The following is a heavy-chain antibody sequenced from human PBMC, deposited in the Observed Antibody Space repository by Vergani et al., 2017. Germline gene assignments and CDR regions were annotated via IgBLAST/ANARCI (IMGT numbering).Heavy chain of an antibody. J-gene: IGHJ4*02. CDR1: GGTFSSYA. D-gene: IGHD1-26*01. CDR2: IIPILGIA. Sequence: QVQLVQSGAEVKKPGASVKVSCKASGGTFSSYAISWVRQAPGQGLEWMGRIIPILGIANYAQKFQGRVTITADKSTSTAYMEQSSLRSEDTAVYYCARVGRSGRDFDYWGEGSLVTVSS. V-gene: IGHV1-69*04. CDR3: ARVGRSGRDFDY.